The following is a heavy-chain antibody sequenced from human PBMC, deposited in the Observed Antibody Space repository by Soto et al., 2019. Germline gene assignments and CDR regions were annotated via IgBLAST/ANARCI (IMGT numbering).Heavy chain of an antibody. J-gene: IGHJ6*02. CDR3: AKERGSGTLRYYGMDV. CDR1: GFSFSSYA. CDR2: MSYDETKI. Sequence: QEQLVESGGGVVQPGMSLRLSCAASGFSFSSYAVHWVRQAPGKGLEWVAVMSYDETKINYEDSVKGRFTISRDNSKNTLFLQMNGLRPEDTAVYFCAKERGSGTLRYYGMDVWGRGTPVTVSS. V-gene: IGHV3-30*18. D-gene: IGHD3-10*01.